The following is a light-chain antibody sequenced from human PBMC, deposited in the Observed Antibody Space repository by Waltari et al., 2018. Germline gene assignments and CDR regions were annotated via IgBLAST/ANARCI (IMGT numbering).Light chain of an antibody. V-gene: IGLV1-36*01. CDR2: GDV. CDR1: NNNVVSYA. Sequence: QSALTQEASVSGTVGQKVTLSCIGNNNNVVSYAVSWYQQISHGAPNTVMFGDVLPAGIPDRFSGSKSGTTASLTISGIQPEDEADDYCSTWDYSLRAWVFGGGTILTGL. J-gene: IGLJ3*02. CDR3: STWDYSLRAWV.